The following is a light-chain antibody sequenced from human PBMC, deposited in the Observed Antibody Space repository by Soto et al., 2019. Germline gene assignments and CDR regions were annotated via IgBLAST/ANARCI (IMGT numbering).Light chain of an antibody. Sequence: EIVMTQSPATLSVSPGESGTLSCRASQSVTSDLAWYQQKPGQAPRLLIYRASTRATGIPARFSGSGSGTEFTLTISSLQSEDFAVYYCQHYDNWPWTFGQGTNLEIK. V-gene: IGKV3-15*01. CDR2: RAS. CDR3: QHYDNWPWT. J-gene: IGKJ1*01. CDR1: QSVTSD.